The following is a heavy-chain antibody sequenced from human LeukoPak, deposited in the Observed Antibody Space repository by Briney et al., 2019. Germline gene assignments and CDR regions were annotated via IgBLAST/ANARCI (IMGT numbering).Heavy chain of an antibody. Sequence: GSLSFSCAASGSTFRNFAMTGVRRPPGKGPEGVPLISGGSRTIYYADSVRGRSTISGDNDKTPLYLKMTSLGEEDTAVYYCARNEWADYWGQGTLVTVSS. CDR2: ISGGSRTI. D-gene: IGHD1-26*01. CDR1: GSTFRNFA. J-gene: IGHJ4*02. V-gene: IGHV3-48*02. CDR3: ARNEWADY.